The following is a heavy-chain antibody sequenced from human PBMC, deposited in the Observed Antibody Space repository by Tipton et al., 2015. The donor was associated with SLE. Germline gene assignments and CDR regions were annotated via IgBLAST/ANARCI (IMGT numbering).Heavy chain of an antibody. D-gene: IGHD1-1*01. CDR2: IRTKANYYAT. Sequence: SLRLSCAASGFTFSGSAIHWVRQASGKGLEWVGRIRTKANYYATTYAESVKGRFSIYRDDSQNTAYLQMNTLKTEDTAMYYCAHNWNLGTWGQGTLVTVSS. CDR1: GFTFSGSA. V-gene: IGHV3-73*01. J-gene: IGHJ5*02. CDR3: AHNWNLGT.